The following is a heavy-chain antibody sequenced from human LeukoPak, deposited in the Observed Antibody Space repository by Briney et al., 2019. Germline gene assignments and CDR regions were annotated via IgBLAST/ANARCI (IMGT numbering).Heavy chain of an antibody. J-gene: IGHJ3*02. Sequence: PGGSLRLSCAASGFTFSSHGMSWVRQAPGKGLEWVSTISGSGDYTYYADSVKGRFTISRDNSKNTLYLQMNSLRAEDTAVYYCAKQDLEWSRNDAFDIWGQGTMVTVSS. CDR1: GFTFSSHG. V-gene: IGHV3-23*01. CDR3: AKQDLEWSRNDAFDI. D-gene: IGHD3-3*01. CDR2: ISGSGDYT.